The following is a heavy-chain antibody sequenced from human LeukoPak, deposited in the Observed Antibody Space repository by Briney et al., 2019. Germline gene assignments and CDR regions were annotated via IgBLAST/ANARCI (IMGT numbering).Heavy chain of an antibody. D-gene: IGHD3-22*01. Sequence: GGSLRLSCAASGFTFSSYAMHWVRQAPGKGLEWVAVMSYDGSNKYYADSVKGRFTISRDNSKNTLYLQMNSLRAEDTAVYYCAPSGYYYDSSGYFDYWGQGTLVTVSS. CDR1: GFTFSSYA. J-gene: IGHJ4*02. CDR3: APSGYYYDSSGYFDY. CDR2: MSYDGSNK. V-gene: IGHV3-30-3*01.